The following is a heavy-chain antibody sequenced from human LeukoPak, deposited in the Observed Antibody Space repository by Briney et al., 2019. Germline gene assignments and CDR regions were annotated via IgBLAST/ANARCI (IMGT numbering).Heavy chain of an antibody. CDR3: ARELLWFGESTARYYYYGMDV. Sequence: GGSLRLSCAASGFTFSNYSMNWVRQAPGKGLEWVSSISSSSSYIYYADSVKGRFTISRDNAKNSLYLQMNSLRAEDTAVYYCARELLWFGESTARYYYYGMDVWGQGTTVTVSS. CDR2: ISSSSSYI. V-gene: IGHV3-21*01. J-gene: IGHJ6*02. CDR1: GFTFSNYS. D-gene: IGHD3-10*01.